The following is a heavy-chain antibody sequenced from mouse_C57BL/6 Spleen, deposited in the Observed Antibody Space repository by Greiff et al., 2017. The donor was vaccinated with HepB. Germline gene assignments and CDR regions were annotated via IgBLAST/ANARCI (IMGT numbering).Heavy chain of an antibody. J-gene: IGHJ1*03. CDR2: IIPSNGGT. V-gene: IGHV1-53*01. CDR3: ARSRDYYCSSYGYFDV. Sequence: QVQLQQPGTELVKPGASVKLSCKASGYTFTSYWMHWVKQRPGQGLEWIGKIIPSNGGTNYNEKFKSKATLTVDKSSSTAYMQLSSLTSEDSAVYYCARSRDYYCSSYGYFDVWGTGTTVTVSS. D-gene: IGHD1-1*01. CDR1: GYTFTSYW.